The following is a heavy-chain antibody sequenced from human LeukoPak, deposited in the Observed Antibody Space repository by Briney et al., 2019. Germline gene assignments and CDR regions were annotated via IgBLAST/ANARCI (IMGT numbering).Heavy chain of an antibody. V-gene: IGHV3-7*05. CDR3: ARIGYSTSSFDF. CDR2: IKQDGSVE. D-gene: IGHD6-6*01. J-gene: IGHJ4*02. Sequence: GGSLRLSCAASGFTFSSYWMSWVRQAPGKGLEWVANIKQDGSVEYYVVSVKGRLTISRDNAKESLYLQMNSLRAEDTAVYYCARIGYSTSSFDFWGQGTLVTVSS. CDR1: GFTFSSYW.